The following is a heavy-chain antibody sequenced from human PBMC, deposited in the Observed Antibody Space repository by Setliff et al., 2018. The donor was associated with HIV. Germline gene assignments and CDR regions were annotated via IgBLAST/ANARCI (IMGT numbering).Heavy chain of an antibody. D-gene: IGHD3-10*01. J-gene: IGHJ6*02. V-gene: IGHV4-38-2*01. CDR1: GYSMSSGYY. CDR3: ARNFGLSPSGKYYYYYGMDI. CDR2: VYHTGST. Sequence: SETLSLTCGVSGYSMSSGYYWGWIRQPPGKGLEWIGNVYHTGSTYYNPSLKSRVTISVDTSKNQFSLKLSSVIAADTAVYYCARNFGLSPSGKYYYYYGMDIWGQGTTVTVSS.